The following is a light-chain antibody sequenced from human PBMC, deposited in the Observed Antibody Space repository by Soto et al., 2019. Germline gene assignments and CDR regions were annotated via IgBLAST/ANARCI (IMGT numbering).Light chain of an antibody. CDR2: GAS. V-gene: IGKV3-15*01. Sequence: ELVVTQSRSGLSGSPGERGTLSCRASQSISSNVAWYQHTPGQAPRLLIYGASTRATGIPARFSGSGSGTEFTLTISSLQSEDFAVYFCQQYNNWPYTFGQGTKVDSK. J-gene: IGKJ2*01. CDR3: QQYNNWPYT. CDR1: QSISSN.